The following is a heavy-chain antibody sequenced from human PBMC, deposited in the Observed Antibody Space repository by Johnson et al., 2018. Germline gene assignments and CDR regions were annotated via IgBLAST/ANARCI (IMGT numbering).Heavy chain of an antibody. J-gene: IGHJ3*02. D-gene: IGHD3-10*01. V-gene: IGHV5-51*03. CDR3: ASPITYYGNAFDI. CDR2: IYPGDSDT. Sequence: VQLVQSGAEVKKPGESXKISCKGSGYSFTSYWIGWVRQMPGKGLEWMGIIYPGDSDTRYSPSFQGQVTISRDNSKNTLYLQMNSLRAEDTAVYYCASPITYYGNAFDIWGQGTMVTGSS. CDR1: GYSFTSYW.